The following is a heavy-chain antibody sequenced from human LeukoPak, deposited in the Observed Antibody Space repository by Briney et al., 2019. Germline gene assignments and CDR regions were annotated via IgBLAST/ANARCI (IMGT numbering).Heavy chain of an antibody. CDR2: FDPEDGET. CDR3: ATAPLYYYHAFDI. D-gene: IGHD3-10*01. V-gene: IGHV1-24*01. J-gene: IGHJ3*02. CDR1: GYTLTELS. Sequence: EASVKVSCKVSGYTLTELSMHWVRQAPGKGLEWMGGFDPEDGETIYAQKFQGRVTMTEDTSTDTAYMELSSLRSEDTAVYYCATAPLYYYHAFDIWGQGTMVTVSS.